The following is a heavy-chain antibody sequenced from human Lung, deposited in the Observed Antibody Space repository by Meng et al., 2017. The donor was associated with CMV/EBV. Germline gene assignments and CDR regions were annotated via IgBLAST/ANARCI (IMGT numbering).Heavy chain of an antibody. CDR2: INHSGST. Sequence: CAVDGGSFSGYYWSWIRQPPGKGLEWIGEINHSGSTNYNPSLKSRVTISVDASKNQFSLKLSSVTAADTAVYYCARGGIAARTFDYWGQGTLVTVSS. CDR1: GGSFSGYY. D-gene: IGHD6-6*01. J-gene: IGHJ4*02. V-gene: IGHV4-34*01. CDR3: ARGGIAARTFDY.